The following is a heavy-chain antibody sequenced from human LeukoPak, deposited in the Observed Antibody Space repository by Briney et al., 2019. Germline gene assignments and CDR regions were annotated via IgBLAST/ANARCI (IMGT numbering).Heavy chain of an antibody. CDR3: ARDQPRAGYSSSWQYYFDY. D-gene: IGHD6-13*01. Sequence: GASVKVSCKASGGTFSSYAISWVRQAPGQGLEWMGRIIPIFGTANYAQKFQGRVTITMDESTSTAYMELSSLRSEDTAVYYCARDQPRAGYSSSWQYYFDYWGQGTLVTVSS. J-gene: IGHJ4*02. CDR2: IIPIFGTA. V-gene: IGHV1-69*05. CDR1: GGTFSSYA.